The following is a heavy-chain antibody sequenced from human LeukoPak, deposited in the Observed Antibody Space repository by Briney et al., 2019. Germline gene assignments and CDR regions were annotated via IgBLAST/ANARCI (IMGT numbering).Heavy chain of an antibody. CDR1: GGSISSGSYY. CDR2: IYATGNT. Sequence: SETLSLTCTVSGGSISSGSYYWSWIRQPAGKGLEWIGRIYATGNTNYNPSLKSRVTISVDTSKNQFSLKLSSVTAADTAVYYCARDYYGSGPLDYWGQGTLVTVSS. V-gene: IGHV4-61*02. D-gene: IGHD3-10*01. CDR3: ARDYYGSGPLDY. J-gene: IGHJ4*02.